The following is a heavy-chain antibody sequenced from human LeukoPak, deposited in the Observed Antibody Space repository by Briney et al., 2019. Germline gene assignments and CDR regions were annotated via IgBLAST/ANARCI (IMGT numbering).Heavy chain of an antibody. J-gene: IGHJ3*02. D-gene: IGHD3-10*01. CDR1: GFTFSSYA. Sequence: QPGGSLRLSCAASGFTFSSYAMHWVRQAPGKGLEYVSAISSNGGSTYYANSVKGRFTISRDNSKNPLYLQMGSLRAEDMAVYYCARPMVRGVHYAFDIWGRGTMVTVSS. CDR3: ARPMVRGVHYAFDI. CDR2: ISSNGGST. V-gene: IGHV3-64*01.